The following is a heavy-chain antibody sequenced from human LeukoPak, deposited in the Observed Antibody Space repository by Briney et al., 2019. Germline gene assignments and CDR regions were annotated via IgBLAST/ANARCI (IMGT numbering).Heavy chain of an antibody. J-gene: IGHJ6*02. CDR1: GFSFSSYA. V-gene: IGHV3-30*04. D-gene: IGHD3-3*01. Sequence: QAGGSLRLSCAASGFSFSSYAMNWVRQAPGKGLEWVAVISYDGSNKYYADSVKGRFTISRDNSKNTLYLQMSSLRAEDTAVDSCARVTSNDCGGGYYIGIYYYGMDVWGQGTTVTVSS. CDR2: ISYDGSNK. CDR3: ARVTSNDCGGGYYIGIYYYGMDV.